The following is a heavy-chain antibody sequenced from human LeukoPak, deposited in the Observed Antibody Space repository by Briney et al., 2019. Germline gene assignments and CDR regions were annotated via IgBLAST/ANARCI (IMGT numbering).Heavy chain of an antibody. CDR2: IYASGST. CDR3: ARDKDWNFD. V-gene: IGHV4-61*02. CDR1: GGSVSSGGYY. Sequence: PSETLSLTCTVSGGSVSSGGYYWSWIRQPAGKGLEWIGRIYASGSTNYNPSLKSRVTISLDTSKNQFSLKLSSVTAADTAVYYCARDKDWNFDWGQGTLVTVSS. J-gene: IGHJ4*02. D-gene: IGHD1-7*01.